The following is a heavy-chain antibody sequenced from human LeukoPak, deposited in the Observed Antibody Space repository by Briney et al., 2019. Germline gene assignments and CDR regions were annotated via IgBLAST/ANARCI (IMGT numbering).Heavy chain of an antibody. CDR1: GFTFSSYA. Sequence: GGSLRLSCAASGFTFSSYATTWVRQAPGKGLEWVSAISTTGGGTYYADSVKGRFTISRDNSKNTLYLQMNSLRAEDTAVYSCAKDRGDCSSTSCYLSDWGQGTLVTVSS. D-gene: IGHD2-2*01. V-gene: IGHV3-23*01. CDR3: AKDRGDCSSTSCYLSD. J-gene: IGHJ4*02. CDR2: ISTTGGGT.